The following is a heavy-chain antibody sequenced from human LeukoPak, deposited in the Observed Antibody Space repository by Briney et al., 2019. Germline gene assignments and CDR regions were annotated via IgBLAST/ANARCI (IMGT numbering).Heavy chain of an antibody. J-gene: IGHJ6*03. CDR3: ARFNGRSYYYYYMDV. CDR1: GGTFSSYA. Sequence: GASVKVSCKASGGTFSSYAISWVRQAPGQGLEWMGGIIPIFGTANYAQKFQGRVTITADKSTSTAYMELSSLRSEDTAVYYCARFNGRSYYYYYMDVWGKGTTVTVSS. CDR2: IIPIFGTA. D-gene: IGHD2-8*01. V-gene: IGHV1-69*06.